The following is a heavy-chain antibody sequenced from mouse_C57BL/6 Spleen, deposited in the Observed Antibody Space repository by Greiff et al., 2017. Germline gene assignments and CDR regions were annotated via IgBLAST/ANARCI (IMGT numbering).Heavy chain of an antibody. CDR3: AGSYSNYAMDY. CDR2: ISYSGST. J-gene: IGHJ4*01. D-gene: IGHD2-5*01. CDR1: GYSITSGYD. Sequence: EVQLQESGPGMVKPSQSLSLTCTVTGYSITSGYDWHWIRHFPGNKLEWMGYISYSGSTNYNPSLKSRISITHDTSKNPFFLKLNSVTTEDTATYYCAGSYSNYAMDYWGQGTSVTVSS. V-gene: IGHV3-1*01.